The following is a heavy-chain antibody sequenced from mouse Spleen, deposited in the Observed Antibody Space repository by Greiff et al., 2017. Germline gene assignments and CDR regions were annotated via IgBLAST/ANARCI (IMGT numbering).Heavy chain of an antibody. CDR1: GDSITSGY. V-gene: IGHV3-8*02. D-gene: IGHD2-3*01. J-gene: IGHJ2*01. CDR3: ARSLYDGYYYYFDY. CDR2: ISYSGST. Sequence: EVQLQESGPSLVKPSQTLSHTCSVTGDSITSGYWNWIRKFPGNKLEYMGYISYSGSTYYNPSLKSRISITRDTSKNQYYLQLNSVTTEDTATYYCARSLYDGYYYYFDYWGQGTTLTVSS.